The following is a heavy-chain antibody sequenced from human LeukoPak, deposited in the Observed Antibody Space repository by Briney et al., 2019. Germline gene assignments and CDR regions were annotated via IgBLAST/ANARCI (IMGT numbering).Heavy chain of an antibody. D-gene: IGHD3-16*02. CDR1: GFTFSSYA. V-gene: IGHV3-23*01. J-gene: IGHJ5*02. CDR2: IGGSGGST. Sequence: GGSLRLSCAASGFTFSSYAMSWVRQAPGKGLEWVSAIGGSGGSTYYADSVKGRFTISRDNSKNTLYLQMNSLRAEDTAVYYCAKDPIKYHPSQGAGLIVNWFDPWGQGTLVTVSS. CDR3: AKDPIKYHPSQGAGLIVNWFDP.